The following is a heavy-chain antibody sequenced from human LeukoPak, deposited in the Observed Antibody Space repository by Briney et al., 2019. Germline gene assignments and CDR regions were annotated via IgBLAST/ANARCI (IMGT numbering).Heavy chain of an antibody. Sequence: AASVKISCKASGYTFTSYGISWVRQAPGQGLEWMGWISAYNGNTNYAQKLQGRVTMTTDTSTSTAYMELRSLRSDDTAVYYCARVDCTNGVCYYYFDYWGQGTLVTVSS. J-gene: IGHJ4*02. D-gene: IGHD2-8*01. V-gene: IGHV1-18*01. CDR1: GYTFTSYG. CDR3: ARVDCTNGVCYYYFDY. CDR2: ISAYNGNT.